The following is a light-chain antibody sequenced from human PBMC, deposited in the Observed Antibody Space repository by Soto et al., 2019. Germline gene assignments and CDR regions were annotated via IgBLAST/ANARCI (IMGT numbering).Light chain of an antibody. Sequence: DIQMTQSPSSVSASAGGRLTITCRASRDISNSLAWYQQTPGKAPKLLLRGASSLHRGVPSRFSGGGAGTEFTLTISSLQPEDFAVYYCQQRNNWPPITFGQGTDWRL. J-gene: IGKJ5*01. V-gene: IGKV1-12*01. CDR3: QQRNNWPPIT. CDR2: GAS. CDR1: RDISNS.